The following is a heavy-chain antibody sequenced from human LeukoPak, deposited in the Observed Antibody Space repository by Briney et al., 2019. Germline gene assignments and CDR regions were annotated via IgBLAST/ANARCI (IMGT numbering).Heavy chain of an antibody. J-gene: IGHJ4*02. Sequence: ASVKVSCKASGGTFSSYAISWVRQAPGQGLEWMGGIIPIFGTANYAQKFQGRVTITADGSTSTAYMELSSLRSEDTAVYYCARVGGSLAGSFDYWGQGTLVTVSS. CDR2: IIPIFGTA. CDR3: ARVGGSLAGSFDY. D-gene: IGHD6-19*01. V-gene: IGHV1-69*13. CDR1: GGTFSSYA.